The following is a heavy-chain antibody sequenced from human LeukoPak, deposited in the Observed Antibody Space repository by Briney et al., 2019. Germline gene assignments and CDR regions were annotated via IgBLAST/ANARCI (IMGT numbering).Heavy chain of an antibody. J-gene: IGHJ3*02. V-gene: IGHV4-31*03. CDR1: GGSISSGGYY. CDR3: ARAEWIFGVVTPRAFDI. D-gene: IGHD3-3*01. CDR2: IYYSGST. Sequence: KPSQTLSLTCTVSGGSISSGGYYWSWIRQHPGKGLEWIGYIYYSGSTYYNPSLKSRVTISVDTSKNQFSLKLSSVTAADTAVYYCARAEWIFGVVTPRAFDIWGQGTMGTVSA.